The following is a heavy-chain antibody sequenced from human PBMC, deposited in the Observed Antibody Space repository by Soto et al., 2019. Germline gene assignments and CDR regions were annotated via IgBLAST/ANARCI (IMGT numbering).Heavy chain of an antibody. CDR3: AREGGYRSVTYYYYYGMDV. CDR2: ISAYNGNT. V-gene: IGHV1-18*04. J-gene: IGHJ6*02. Sequence: ASVKVSCKASGYTFTSYGISWVRQAPGQGLEWMGWISAYNGNTNYAQKLQGRVTMTTDTSTSTAYMELRSLRSDDTAVYYCAREGGYRSVTYYYYYGMDVWGQGTTVTVSS. D-gene: IGHD2-15*01. CDR1: GYTFTSYG.